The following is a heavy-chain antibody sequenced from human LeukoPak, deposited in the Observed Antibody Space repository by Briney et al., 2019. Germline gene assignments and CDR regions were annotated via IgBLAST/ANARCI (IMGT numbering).Heavy chain of an antibody. Sequence: GASVKVSCKPSGYTFTNYGISWVRQAPGQGLEWMGWISTVNANTKNAQKFQGRVTMTTDTSTSTAHMELRSLRSDDTAVYYCARSRGDGSNFFFDYWGQGTLVTVSS. CDR3: ARSRGDGSNFFFDY. CDR2: ISTVNANT. V-gene: IGHV1-18*01. CDR1: GYTFTNYG. J-gene: IGHJ4*02. D-gene: IGHD5-24*01.